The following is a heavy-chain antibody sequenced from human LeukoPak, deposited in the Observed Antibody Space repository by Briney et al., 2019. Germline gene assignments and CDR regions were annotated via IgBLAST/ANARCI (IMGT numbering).Heavy chain of an antibody. Sequence: GESLKISCAASGFTFSSYGMHWVRQAPGKGLEWVAFIRYDGSNKYYADSVKGRFTISRDNSKNTLYLQMNSLRAEDTAVYYCAKSSYYGSSGYYFSYWGQGTLVTVSS. D-gene: IGHD3-22*01. CDR1: GFTFSSYG. CDR3: AKSSYYGSSGYYFSY. V-gene: IGHV3-30*02. J-gene: IGHJ4*02. CDR2: IRYDGSNK.